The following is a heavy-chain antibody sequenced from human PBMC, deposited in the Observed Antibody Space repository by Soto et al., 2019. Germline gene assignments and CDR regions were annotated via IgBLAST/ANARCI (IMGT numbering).Heavy chain of an antibody. Sequence: QVQLVESGGGVVQPGGSLRLSCAASGFTFSRYAMHWVRQAPGKGLEWLAILSYDGVNNYYADSVKGRFTISRDNSKSTLYLLMNNLTPDDTAVYYCARQILVAAGLNSPFDYWGQGTLVSLSS. J-gene: IGHJ4*02. D-gene: IGHD6-13*01. CDR2: LSYDGVNN. CDR1: GFTFSRYA. V-gene: IGHV3-30-3*01. CDR3: ARQILVAAGLNSPFDY.